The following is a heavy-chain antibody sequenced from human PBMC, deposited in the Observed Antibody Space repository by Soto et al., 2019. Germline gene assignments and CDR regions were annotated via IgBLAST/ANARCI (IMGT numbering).Heavy chain of an antibody. CDR3: ARRSIVVADYYYMDV. J-gene: IGHJ6*03. CDR2: IYYSGST. V-gene: IGHV4-39*01. CDR1: GGSISSSSYY. D-gene: IGHD2-2*01. Sequence: SETLSLTCTVSGGSISSSSYYWGWIRQPPGKGLEWIGSIYYSGSTYYNPSLKIRVTISVDTSKNQFSLKLSSVTAADTAVYYCARRSIVVADYYYMDVWGKGTTVTVSS.